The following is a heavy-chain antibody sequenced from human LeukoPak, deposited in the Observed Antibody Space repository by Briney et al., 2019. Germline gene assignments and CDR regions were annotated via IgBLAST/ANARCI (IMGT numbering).Heavy chain of an antibody. J-gene: IGHJ4*02. V-gene: IGHV3-7*01. CDR3: ARRGGSSSRRSPIDY. D-gene: IGHD6-6*01. CDR1: GFTFSDYW. Sequence: GGSLRLSCTASGFTFSDYWMTWVRQAPGKGPEWVANIKQDGSQRYYVDSVTGRFTISRDNAKNSLFLQINGLRAEDTAVYYCARRGGSSSRRSPIDYWGQRTLVTVSS. CDR2: IKQDGSQR.